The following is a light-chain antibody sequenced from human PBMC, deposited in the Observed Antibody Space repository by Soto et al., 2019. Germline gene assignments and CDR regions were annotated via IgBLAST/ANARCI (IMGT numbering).Light chain of an antibody. CDR3: QQCNNLPPT. V-gene: IGKV1-33*01. CDR2: GAY. Sequence: DIQMTQSTSSLSASVGDRVTITCQASQDINNNLNWYQQTSGKAPKLLIYGAYNLETGVPSRFTGSQSGTDFTFTITSLQPEDVATYFCQQCNNLPPTFGGGTKVEI. J-gene: IGKJ4*01. CDR1: QDINNN.